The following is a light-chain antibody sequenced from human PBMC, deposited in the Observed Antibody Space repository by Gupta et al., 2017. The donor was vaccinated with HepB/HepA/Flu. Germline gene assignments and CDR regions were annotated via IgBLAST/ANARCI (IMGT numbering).Light chain of an antibody. J-gene: IGKJ4*01. CDR1: QSINSW. CDR3: QQYDDYPLT. Sequence: DIQMAQPPSTLSASVGDRVTITCRASQSINSWLAWYQQKPGKAPKLLIYKASTLESGVPSRFIGSGSGTEFTLTISSVQPDDFATYYCQQYDDYPLTFGGGTKVEIK. V-gene: IGKV1-5*03. CDR2: KAS.